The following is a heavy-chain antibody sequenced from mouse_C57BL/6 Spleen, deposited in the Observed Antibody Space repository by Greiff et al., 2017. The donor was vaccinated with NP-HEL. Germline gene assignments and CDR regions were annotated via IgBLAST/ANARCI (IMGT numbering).Heavy chain of an antibody. CDR2: IYPGDGDT. V-gene: IGHV1-82*01. Sequence: QVQLQQSGPELVKPGASVKISCKASGYAFSSSWMNWVKQRPGKGLEWIGRIYPGDGDTNYNGKFKGKATLTADKSSSTAYMQLSSLTSEDSAVYFCARWAHYYDYDDWYFDVWGTGTTVTVSS. D-gene: IGHD2-4*01. J-gene: IGHJ1*03. CDR1: GYAFSSSW. CDR3: ARWAHYYDYDDWYFDV.